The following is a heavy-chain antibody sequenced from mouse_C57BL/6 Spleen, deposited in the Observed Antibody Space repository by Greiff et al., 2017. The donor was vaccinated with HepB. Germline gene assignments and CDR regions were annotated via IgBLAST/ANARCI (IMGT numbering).Heavy chain of an antibody. V-gene: IGHV1-54*01. J-gene: IGHJ4*01. D-gene: IGHD1-1*01. Sequence: QVQLKQSGAELVRPGTSVKVSCKASGYAFTNYLIEWVKQRPGQGLEWIGVINPGSGGTNYNEKFKGKATLTADKSSSTAYMQLSSLTSEDSAVYFCARYGSSPYYYAMDYWGQGTSVTVSS. CDR1: GYAFTNYL. CDR2: INPGSGGT. CDR3: ARYGSSPYYYAMDY.